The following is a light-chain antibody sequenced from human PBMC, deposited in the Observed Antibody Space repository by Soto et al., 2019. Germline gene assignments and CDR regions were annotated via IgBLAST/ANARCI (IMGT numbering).Light chain of an antibody. CDR3: QQSYTAPSIT. V-gene: IGKV1-39*01. CDR1: QCISSS. J-gene: IGKJ5*01. CDR2: GVS. Sequence: DIQMTQSPSSLSASVGDKVTITCRASQCISSSLNWYQQKSGKAPNLLIYGVSRLQGGVPSRFSGSGSGTDFTLSISSLQPEDFATYYCQQSYTAPSITFGQGTRLEIK.